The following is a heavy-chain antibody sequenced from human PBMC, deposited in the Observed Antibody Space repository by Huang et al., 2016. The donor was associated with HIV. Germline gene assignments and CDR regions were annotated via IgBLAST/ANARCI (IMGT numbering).Heavy chain of an antibody. V-gene: IGHV2-5*02. CDR3: AYQWTGLDG. CDR2: IYWDDDT. D-gene: IGHD6-19*01. CDR1: GFSLDTSGVA. J-gene: IGHJ4*02. Sequence: QITLKESGPTLVKPTQTLTLSCSFSGFSLDTSGVAVGWFRQPPGEALEWLGLIYWDDDTRRTPSQGGRLSRTKDTSKNQVVLTISNMDPADTATYFCAYQWTGLDGWGQGILVTVTS.